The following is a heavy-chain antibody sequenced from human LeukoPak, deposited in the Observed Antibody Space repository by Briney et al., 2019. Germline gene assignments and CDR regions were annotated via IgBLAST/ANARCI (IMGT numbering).Heavy chain of an antibody. D-gene: IGHD6-13*01. V-gene: IGHV3-9*01. Sequence: GGSLRLSCAASGLTFDDYAMHWVRQAPGKGLEWVSGISWNSGSIGYADSVKGRFTISRDNAKNSLYLQMNSLRAEDTALYYCAKEGSSQYYFDYWGQGTLVTVSS. J-gene: IGHJ4*02. CDR3: AKEGSSQYYFDY. CDR2: ISWNSGSI. CDR1: GLTFDDYA.